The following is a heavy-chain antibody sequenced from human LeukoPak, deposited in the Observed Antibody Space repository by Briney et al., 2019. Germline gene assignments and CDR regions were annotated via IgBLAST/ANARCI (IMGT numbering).Heavy chain of an antibody. CDR3: AKGSGSYRPYYFDY. Sequence: PGGSLRLSRAGSGFTFSGYVMSWVRQAPGKGLEWVSAMSGGGDSTYDADSVKGRFTISRDNSKNTLYLQMNSLRAEDTVVYYCAKGSGSYRPYYFDYWGQGTLVIVSS. V-gene: IGHV3-23*01. J-gene: IGHJ4*02. CDR2: MSGGGDST. D-gene: IGHD3-10*01. CDR1: GFTFSGYV.